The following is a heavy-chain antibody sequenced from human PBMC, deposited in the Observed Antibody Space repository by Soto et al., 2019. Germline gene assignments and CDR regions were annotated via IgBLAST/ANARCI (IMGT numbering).Heavy chain of an antibody. CDR1: GGTFSSYA. J-gene: IGHJ4*02. V-gene: IGHV1-69*13. CDR2: IIPIFGTA. Sequence: GPSVKVSCKASGGTFSSYAISWVRQAPGQGLEWMGGIIPIFGTANYAQKFQGRVTITADESTSTAYMELSSLRSEDTAVYYCARDGQYCSGGSCYYYWGQGTLVTVSS. CDR3: ARDGQYCSGGSCYYY. D-gene: IGHD2-15*01.